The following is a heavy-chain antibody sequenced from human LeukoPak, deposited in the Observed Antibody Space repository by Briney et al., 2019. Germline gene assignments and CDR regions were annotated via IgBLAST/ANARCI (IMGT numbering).Heavy chain of an antibody. J-gene: IGHJ4*02. CDR3: ARVSYDFWSGYYLDY. V-gene: IGHV4-59*01. CDR2: IYYSGST. D-gene: IGHD3-3*01. Sequence: SETLSLTCTVSGGSISSYYWSWIRQPPGKGLEWIGYIYYSGSTNHNPSLKSRVTISVDTSKNQFSLKLSSVTAADTAVYYCARVSYDFWSGYYLDYWGQGTLVTVSS. CDR1: GGSISSYY.